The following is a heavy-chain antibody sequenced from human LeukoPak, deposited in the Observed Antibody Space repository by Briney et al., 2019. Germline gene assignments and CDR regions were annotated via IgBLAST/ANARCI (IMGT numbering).Heavy chain of an antibody. CDR3: ARSWVTYGDYSPTTDY. CDR1: GGTFSSYA. J-gene: IGHJ4*02. V-gene: IGHV1-69*13. D-gene: IGHD4-17*01. CDR2: IIPIFGTA. Sequence: ASVKVSCKASGGTFSSYAISWVRQAPGQGLEWMGGIIPIFGTANYAQKFQGRITITADESTSTAYMELSSLRSEDTAVYYCARSWVTYGDYSPTTDYWGQGTLVTVSS.